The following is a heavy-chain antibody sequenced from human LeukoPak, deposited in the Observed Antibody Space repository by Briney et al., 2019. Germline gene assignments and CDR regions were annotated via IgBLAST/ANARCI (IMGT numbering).Heavy chain of an antibody. CDR1: GFTFSSYE. Sequence: GGSLRLSCAASGFTFSSYEMNWVRQAPGKGLEWVSYISSSSSTIYYADSVKGRFTISRDNAKNSLYLQMNSLRAEDTAVYYCARERGGGSYQVRVPYDYWGQGTLVTVSS. V-gene: IGHV3-48*01. CDR2: ISSSSSTI. D-gene: IGHD1-26*01. CDR3: ARERGGGSYQVRVPYDY. J-gene: IGHJ4*02.